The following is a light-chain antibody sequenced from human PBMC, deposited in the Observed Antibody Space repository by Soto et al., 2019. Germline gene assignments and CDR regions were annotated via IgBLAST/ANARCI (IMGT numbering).Light chain of an antibody. CDR2: GAL. J-gene: IGKJ1*01. CDR3: HQYGKSPRT. Sequence: DIVLTQSPGTLSVSPLKLVILSRLVIHIDPSDYLAWYHQEPGQAPRLLIYGALNRATGIPDRFSGSGSGTDFTLSISTLEPGDFGVYFCHQYGKSPRTFGQGTKVDIK. CDR1: HIDPSDY. V-gene: IGKV3-20*01.